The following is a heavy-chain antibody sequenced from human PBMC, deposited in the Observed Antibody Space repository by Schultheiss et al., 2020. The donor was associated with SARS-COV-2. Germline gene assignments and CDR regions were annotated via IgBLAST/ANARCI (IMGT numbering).Heavy chain of an antibody. D-gene: IGHD1-1*01. CDR1: GGSISSGNYY. J-gene: IGHJ6*02. Sequence: SETLSLPCTVSGGSISSGNYYWSWIRQAPGKGLEWIGYIYYSGSTYYSPSLKSRVTMSLDSSKNQLSLRLTSVTAADTAVYFCARGTGRQVLLEYHYYGMGVWGQGTTVTVSS. V-gene: IGHV4-30-4*01. CDR2: IYYSGST. CDR3: ARGTGRQVLLEYHYYGMGV.